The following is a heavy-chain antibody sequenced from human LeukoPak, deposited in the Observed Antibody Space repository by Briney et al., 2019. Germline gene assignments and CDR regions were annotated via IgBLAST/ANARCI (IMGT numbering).Heavy chain of an antibody. CDR3: ARASSGYYRLDY. J-gene: IGHJ4*02. Sequence: KPSETLSLTCTVSGGSISSYSWTWIRQPAGKGLEWIGRIYNSGSTDYNPSLKSRVSMSVDTSKNQFSLKLSSVTAADTAVYYCARASSGYYRLDYWGQGALVTVSS. V-gene: IGHV4-4*07. D-gene: IGHD3-22*01. CDR2: IYNSGST. CDR1: GGSISSYS.